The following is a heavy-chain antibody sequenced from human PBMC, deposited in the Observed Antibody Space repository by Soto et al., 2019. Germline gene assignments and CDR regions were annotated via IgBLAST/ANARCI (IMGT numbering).Heavy chain of an antibody. V-gene: IGHV3-48*01. CDR1: GFTFSSYS. J-gene: IGHJ6*03. Sequence: EVQLVESGGGLVQPGGSLRLSCAASGFTFSSYSMNWVRQAPGKGLEWVSYISSSSSTIYYADSVKGRFTISRDNAKNSLYLQMNSLRAKDTAVYYCATSALKNGYSSGWYNYYYYMDVWGKGTTVTVSS. D-gene: IGHD6-19*01. CDR2: ISSSSSTI. CDR3: ATSALKNGYSSGWYNYYYYMDV.